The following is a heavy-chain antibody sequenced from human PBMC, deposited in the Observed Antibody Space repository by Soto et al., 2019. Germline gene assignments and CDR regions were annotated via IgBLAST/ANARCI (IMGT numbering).Heavy chain of an antibody. CDR3: ASSSPFHY. CDR1: SASLSSSTYY. CDR2: IYYSGNT. Sequence: ASETLSLTCSVSSASLSSSTYYWSWIRQPPGRGPEWIGSIYYSGNTYYKPSLKSRVSISIDTSRNQFSLKLTSMTAADTGVYYCASSSPFHYWGPGILVTVSS. V-gene: IGHV4-39*01. D-gene: IGHD6-6*01. J-gene: IGHJ4*02.